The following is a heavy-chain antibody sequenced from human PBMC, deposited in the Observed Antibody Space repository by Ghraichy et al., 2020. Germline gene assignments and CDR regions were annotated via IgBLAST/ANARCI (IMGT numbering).Heavy chain of an antibody. CDR3: ARGREAGYSYGPYYYYYGMDV. V-gene: IGHV4-59*01. J-gene: IGHJ6*02. CDR2: IYYSGST. Sequence: ESLNISCTVSGGSISSYYWSWIRQPPGKGLEWIGYIYYSGSTNYNPSLKSRVTISVDTSKNQFSLKLSSVTAADTAVYYCARGREAGYSYGPYYYYYGMDVWGQGTTVTVSS. CDR1: GGSISSYY. D-gene: IGHD5-18*01.